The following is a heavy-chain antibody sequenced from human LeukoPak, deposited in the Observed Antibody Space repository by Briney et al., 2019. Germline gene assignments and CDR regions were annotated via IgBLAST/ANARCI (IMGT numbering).Heavy chain of an antibody. CDR1: GYTFTGYA. J-gene: IGHJ4*02. D-gene: IGHD3-9*01. V-gene: IGHV1-2*06. CDR2: LDPNSGGT. CDR3: TGDLTISGPIGI. Sequence: ASVKVSCKASGYTFTGYAMHWVRQAHGQGLEWVGRLDPNSGGTNYAQDFQGRVTITRDTSINTAYMELSRLRSDDTAKYYCTGDLTISGPIGIWGQGTLVTVSA.